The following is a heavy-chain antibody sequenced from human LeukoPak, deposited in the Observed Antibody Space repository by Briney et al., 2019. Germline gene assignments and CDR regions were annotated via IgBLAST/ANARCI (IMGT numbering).Heavy chain of an antibody. J-gene: IGHJ3*02. D-gene: IGHD6-19*01. CDR2: IYYSGST. Sequence: PSETLSLTCTVSGGSISSSSYYWGWIRQPPGKGLEWIGSIYYSGSTYYNPSLKSRVTISVDTSKNQFSLKLSSVTAAVTAVYYCARHHDEIAVAGTGAFDIWGQGTMVTVSS. CDR1: GGSISSSSYY. CDR3: ARHHDEIAVAGTGAFDI. V-gene: IGHV4-39*01.